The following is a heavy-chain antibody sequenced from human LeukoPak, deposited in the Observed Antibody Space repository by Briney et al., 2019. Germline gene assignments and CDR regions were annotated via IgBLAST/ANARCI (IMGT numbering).Heavy chain of an antibody. V-gene: IGHV1-69*04. CDR3: ATTPYQLLPRY. CDR2: IIPIFGIA. Sequence: ASVKVSCKASGGTFSSYAISWVRQAPGQGLEWMGRIIPIFGIANYAQKFQGRVTITADKSTSTAYMELSSLRSEDTAVYYCATTPYQLLPRYWGQGTLVTVSS. CDR1: GGTFSSYA. D-gene: IGHD2-2*01. J-gene: IGHJ4*02.